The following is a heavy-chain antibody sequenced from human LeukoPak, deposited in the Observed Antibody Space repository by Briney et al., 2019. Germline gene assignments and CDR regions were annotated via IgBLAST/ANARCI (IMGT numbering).Heavy chain of an antibody. CDR3: ARGFVEVVGGVDGYFDY. D-gene: IGHD1-26*01. V-gene: IGHV4-61*05. J-gene: IGHJ4*02. CDR2: IYYSGST. Sequence: SETLSLTCTVSGGSISSSSYYWGWIRQPPGKGLEWIGYIYYSGSTNYNPSLKSRVTISVDTSKNQFSLKLSSVTAADTAVYYCARGFVEVVGGVDGYFDYWGQGTLVTVSS. CDR1: GGSISSSSYY.